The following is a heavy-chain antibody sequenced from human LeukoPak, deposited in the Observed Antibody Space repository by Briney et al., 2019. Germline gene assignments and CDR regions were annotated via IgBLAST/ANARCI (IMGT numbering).Heavy chain of an antibody. D-gene: IGHD6-19*01. J-gene: IGHJ3*02. CDR3: ARVKAVAGTRGAFDI. V-gene: IGHV1-69*01. CDR2: IIPIFGTA. Sequence: SVKVSCKASGGTFSSYAISWVRPAPGQGLEWMGGIIPIFGTANYAQKFQGRVTITADESTSTAYMELSSLRSEDTAVYYCARVKAVAGTRGAFDIWGQGTMVTVSS. CDR1: GGTFSSYA.